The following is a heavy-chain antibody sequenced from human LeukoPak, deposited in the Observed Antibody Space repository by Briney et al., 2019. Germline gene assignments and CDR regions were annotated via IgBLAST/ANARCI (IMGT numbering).Heavy chain of an antibody. CDR3: ASHSYSAYYSYYGMDV. J-gene: IGHJ6*02. D-gene: IGHD4-11*01. Sequence: SETLSPTWTVSGGSISSYYGSWIRQPPGKGLGWIGYIYYSGGTNSHPSLTSRVTTSVDTAKNQFSLMLSAVTAADTAAYYCASHSYSAYYSYYGMDVWGQGTTVTVSS. V-gene: IGHV4-59*08. CDR1: GGSISSYY. CDR2: IYYSGGT.